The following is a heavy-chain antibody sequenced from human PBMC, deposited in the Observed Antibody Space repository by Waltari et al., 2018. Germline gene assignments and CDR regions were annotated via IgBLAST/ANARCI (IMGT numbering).Heavy chain of an antibody. Sequence: QVQLVQSGAEVKKPGASVKVSCKVSGYTLTELSMHWVRQAPGKGLEWMGGFDPEDGETIYAQKFQGRVTMTGDTSTDTAYMELSSLRAEDTAVYYCATEAQIAVPAAAHGWFEPWGQGTLVTVSS. D-gene: IGHD2-2*01. CDR2: FDPEDGET. V-gene: IGHV1-24*01. CDR3: ATEAQIAVPAAAHGWFEP. CDR1: GYTLTELS. J-gene: IGHJ5*02.